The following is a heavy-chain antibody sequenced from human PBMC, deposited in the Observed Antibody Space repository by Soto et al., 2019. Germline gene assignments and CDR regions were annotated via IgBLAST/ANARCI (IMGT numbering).Heavy chain of an antibody. Sequence: QVQLVESGGGVVQPGRSLRLSCAASGFTFSSYGMHWVRQAPGKGLEWVAVIWDDGSNKYYADSVKGRFTISRDNSKNTLYLQKNSLRAEDTAVYYCARDGDRYCSGGSFPVPDGFWGQVTLVTVSS. CDR2: IWDDGSNK. V-gene: IGHV3-33*01. D-gene: IGHD2-15*01. CDR1: GFTFSSYG. J-gene: IGHJ4*02. CDR3: ARDGDRYCSGGSFPVPDGF.